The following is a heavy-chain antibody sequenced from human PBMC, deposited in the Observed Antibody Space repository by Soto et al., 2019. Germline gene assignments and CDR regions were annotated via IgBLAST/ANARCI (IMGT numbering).Heavy chain of an antibody. CDR2: LYDVDGS. CDR1: GLTISGKKY. V-gene: IGHV3-53*01. J-gene: IGHJ4*02. D-gene: IGHD6-19*01. Sequence: DVQLVESGGGLIQPGESLRLSCAAFGLTISGKKYVAWVRQAPGRGLEWVSALYDVDGSFYADSVKGRFTTAGDSSKTTVYLQMNNLRAEDTAVYYCARVIGQWRRSDYWGQGTLVTVSS. CDR3: ARVIGQWRRSDY.